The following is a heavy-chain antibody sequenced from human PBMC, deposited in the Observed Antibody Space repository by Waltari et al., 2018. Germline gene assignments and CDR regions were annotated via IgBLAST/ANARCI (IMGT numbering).Heavy chain of an antibody. CDR2: SYYSGST. Sequence: QLQLQESGPGLVKPSETLSLTCTVSGGSISSSSYYWGWIRQPHGKGLEWIGSSYYSGSTYYNPSLKSRVTISVDTSKNQFSLKLSSVTAADTAVYYCARHPHCTNGVCYPYWYFDLWGRGTLVTVSS. CDR3: ARHPHCTNGVCYPYWYFDL. CDR1: GGSISSSSYY. D-gene: IGHD2-8*01. V-gene: IGHV4-39*01. J-gene: IGHJ2*01.